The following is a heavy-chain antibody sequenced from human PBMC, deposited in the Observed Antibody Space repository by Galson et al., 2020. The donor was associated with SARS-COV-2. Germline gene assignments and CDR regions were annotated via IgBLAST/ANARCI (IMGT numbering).Heavy chain of an antibody. CDR2: ISRDGGT. J-gene: IGHJ4*02. CDR1: GFTFGFYA. Sequence: GGSLRLSCETSGFTFGFYAMAWVRQAPGKGLEWVSAISRDGGTYYAESVKGRFIISRDDSKDTVYLQMNSLRGEDTALYFCARDPPPLSDGPDAHYLDFWGQGTLVTVSS. D-gene: IGHD3-3*02. V-gene: IGHV3-23*01. CDR3: ARDPPPLSDGPDAHYLDF.